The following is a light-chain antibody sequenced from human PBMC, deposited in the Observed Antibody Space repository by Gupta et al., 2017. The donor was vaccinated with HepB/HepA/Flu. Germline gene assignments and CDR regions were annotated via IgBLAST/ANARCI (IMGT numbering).Light chain of an antibody. CDR2: LKSDGRH. Sequence: QLVLTQSPSASASLGASVKLTCTLSSGHSNYAIAWHQQQPEKGPRYLMKLKSDGRHSKGDGIPDRFSGSSSGAESSLTISSRQSEDEANYYCQTWGTGIQVVFGGGTNLTVL. V-gene: IGLV4-69*01. CDR1: SGHSNYA. J-gene: IGLJ2*01. CDR3: QTWGTGIQVV.